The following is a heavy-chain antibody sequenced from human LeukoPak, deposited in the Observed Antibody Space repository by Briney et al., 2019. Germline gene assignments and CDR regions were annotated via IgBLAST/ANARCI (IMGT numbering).Heavy chain of an antibody. V-gene: IGHV1-2*02. J-gene: IGHJ4*02. CDR1: GYTFTGSY. CDR3: ARHRVVGTAFRYYFDY. CDR2: INPNSGGT. D-gene: IGHD2/OR15-2a*01. Sequence: ASVKVSCKASGYTFTGSYIHWVRQAPGQGLEWMGWINPNSGGTKYAQKFQGRVTMTRDTSISTAYMELSRLRSDDTAVYYCARHRVVGTAFRYYFDYWGQGTLVTVSS.